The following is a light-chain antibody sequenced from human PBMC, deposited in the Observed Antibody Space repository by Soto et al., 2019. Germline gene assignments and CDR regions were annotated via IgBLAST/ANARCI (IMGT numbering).Light chain of an antibody. Sequence: IVRTQSPATLSVSPVERATLSCRASQSVGSSLAWYQQEPGQAPRLLIYGASTRATGIPARFSGSGSGTEFTLTISSLQSEDFAVYFCQQYKNWPPITFGQGTRLENK. CDR3: QQYKNWPPIT. CDR2: GAS. V-gene: IGKV3-15*01. J-gene: IGKJ5*01. CDR1: QSVGSS.